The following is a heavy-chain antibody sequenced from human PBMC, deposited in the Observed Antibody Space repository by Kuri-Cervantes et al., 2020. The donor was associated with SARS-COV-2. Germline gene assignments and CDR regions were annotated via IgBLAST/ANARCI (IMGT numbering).Heavy chain of an antibody. CDR2: IYYSGNT. V-gene: IGHV4-59*02. Sequence: GSLRLSCTVSGGSVINYYWSWIRQPPGKGLEWIGFIYYSGNTNYNPSLKSRVTISVDTSKNQFSLKVSSVTAADTAVYYCARDRRPIVVVPHYYYGMDVWGQGTTVTVSS. CDR1: GGSVINYY. J-gene: IGHJ6*02. D-gene: IGHD3-22*01. CDR3: ARDRRPIVVVPHYYYGMDV.